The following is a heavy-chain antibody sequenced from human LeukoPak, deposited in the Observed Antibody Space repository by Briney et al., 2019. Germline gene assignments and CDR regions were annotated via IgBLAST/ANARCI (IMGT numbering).Heavy chain of an antibody. Sequence: SQTLSLTCTVSGGSISSGSYYWSWIRQPAGKGLEWIGRIYTSGSTNYNPSLKSRVTISVDTSKNQFSLKLSSVTAADTAVYYCASSPVAGTLGFDYWAREPWSPSPQ. CDR2: IYTSGST. CDR1: GGSISSGSYY. V-gene: IGHV4-61*02. J-gene: IGHJ4*02. D-gene: IGHD6-19*01. CDR3: ASSPVAGTLGFDY.